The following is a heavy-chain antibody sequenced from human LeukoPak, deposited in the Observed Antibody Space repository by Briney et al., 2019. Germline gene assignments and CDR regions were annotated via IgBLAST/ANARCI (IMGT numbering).Heavy chain of an antibody. CDR1: GFTFGSYA. J-gene: IGHJ4*02. CDR3: AKAGSGWYGDNAIDY. D-gene: IGHD6-19*01. CDR2: ITASGHMT. Sequence: GGSLKLSCAASGFTFGSYAMTWVRQAPGKGLEWISGITASGHMTPYADSAKGRFTISRDTSKNTLYLQMNSLRGEDTAVYYCAKAGSGWYGDNAIDYWGQGTLVTVSS. V-gene: IGHV3-23*01.